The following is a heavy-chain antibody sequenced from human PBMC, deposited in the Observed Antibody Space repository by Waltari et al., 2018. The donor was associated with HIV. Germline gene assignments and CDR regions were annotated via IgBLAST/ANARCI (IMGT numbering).Heavy chain of an antibody. CDR2: IWDDGSNK. Sequence: QVQLVESGGGVVQPGRSLRLSCAASGFTFSSYGMHWVRQAPGKGLEWGALIWDDGSNKYYADSVKGRFTISRDNSKNTLFLQMNSLRAEDTAMYYCAKDIQYGSGSQALYYYGMDVWGQGTTITVSS. D-gene: IGHD3-10*01. CDR1: GFTFSSYG. J-gene: IGHJ6*02. V-gene: IGHV3-30*18. CDR3: AKDIQYGSGSQALYYYGMDV.